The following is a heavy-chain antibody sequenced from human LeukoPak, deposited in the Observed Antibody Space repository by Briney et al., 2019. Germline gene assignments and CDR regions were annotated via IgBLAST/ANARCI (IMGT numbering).Heavy chain of an antibody. CDR1: GFTFSDYY. CDR3: VSPPDI. V-gene: IGHV3-11*06. J-gene: IGHJ3*02. Sequence: GGSLRLACAASGFTFSDYYMSGIRQAPGKGLEWVSYISSSSSHTNYADSVKGRFTISRDNAKNSLYLQMNSLRAEDTAVYYCVSPPDIWGQGTMVTVSS. CDR2: ISSSSSHT.